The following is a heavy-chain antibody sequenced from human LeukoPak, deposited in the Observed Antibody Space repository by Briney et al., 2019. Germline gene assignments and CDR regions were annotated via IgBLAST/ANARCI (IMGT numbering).Heavy chain of an antibody. CDR3: ARESVVVVTAQAFQH. CDR2: INPSGGST. V-gene: IGHV1-46*01. D-gene: IGHD2-21*02. Sequence: ASVKVSCKASGYTFTSYYMHWVRQAPGQGLEWMGIINPSGGSTSYAQKFQGRVTMTRDTSTSTVYTELSSLRSEDTAVYYCARESVVVVTAQAFQHWGQGTLVTVSS. CDR1: GYTFTSYY. J-gene: IGHJ1*01.